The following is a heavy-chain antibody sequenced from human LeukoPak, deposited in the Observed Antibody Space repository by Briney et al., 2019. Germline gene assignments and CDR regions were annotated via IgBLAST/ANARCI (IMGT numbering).Heavy chain of an antibody. CDR3: AKSGGYGLIDY. CDR1: GASFSGSNYY. V-gene: IGHV4-39*01. D-gene: IGHD1-26*01. CDR2: IYSSGST. J-gene: IGHJ4*02. Sequence: SETLSLTCAVSGASFSGSNYYWGLIRQPPGKGLQWIGNIYSSGSTYYNASLQSRVTLSIDTSKNQFSLRLNSVTAADTAMYFCAKSGGYGLIDYWGQGTRVIVSS.